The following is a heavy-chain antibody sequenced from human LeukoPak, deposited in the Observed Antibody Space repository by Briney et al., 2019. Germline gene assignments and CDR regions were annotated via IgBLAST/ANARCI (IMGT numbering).Heavy chain of an antibody. Sequence: GESLKISCKGSGYSFTNYWIAWVRQMPGKGLGWMGVIYPVDSDTRYNPSFQGQVTISADRSFGTAYLQWSSLKASDSATYYCARREATTEYFDFWGQGTLVTVSS. J-gene: IGHJ4*02. CDR3: ARREATTEYFDF. V-gene: IGHV5-51*01. CDR1: GYSFTNYW. CDR2: IYPVDSDT. D-gene: IGHD1-7*01.